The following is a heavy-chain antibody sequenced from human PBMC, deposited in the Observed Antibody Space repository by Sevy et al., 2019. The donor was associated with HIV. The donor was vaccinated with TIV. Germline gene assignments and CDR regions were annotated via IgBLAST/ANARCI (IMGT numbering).Heavy chain of an antibody. CDR2: IKQDGSEK. CDR3: ARVDEQRWLRLYYFDY. CDR1: GFTFNSYW. Sequence: GGSLRLSCAASGFTFNSYWMSWVRQAPGKGLEWVANIKQDGSEKYYADSVKGRFTISRDNSKNTLYLQMNSLRAEDTAVYYCARVDEQRWLRLYYFDYWGQGTLVTVSS. J-gene: IGHJ4*02. D-gene: IGHD5-12*01. V-gene: IGHV3-7*01.